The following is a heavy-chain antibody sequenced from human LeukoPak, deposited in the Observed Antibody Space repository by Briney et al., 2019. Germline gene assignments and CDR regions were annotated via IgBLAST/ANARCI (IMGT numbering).Heavy chain of an antibody. CDR1: GITFSTYW. D-gene: IGHD5-12*01. CDR3: ARGGSGYPDY. V-gene: IGHV3-74*01. J-gene: IGHJ4*02. Sequence: SGGSLRLSCAASGITFSTYWMHWVRQAPGKGLVWVSRINSDGSYTNYADSVKGRFTISRDNAKNTLYLQMNSLRVEGTAVYYCARGGSGYPDYWGQGTLVTVYS. CDR2: INSDGSYT.